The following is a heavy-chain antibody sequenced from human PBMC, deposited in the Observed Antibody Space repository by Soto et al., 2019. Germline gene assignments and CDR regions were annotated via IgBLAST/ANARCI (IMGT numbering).Heavy chain of an antibody. CDR1: AGTFSSYT. V-gene: IGHV1-69*02. CDR3: AHTRGATVTTFDY. CDR2: IIPILGIA. J-gene: IGHJ4*02. Sequence: QVQLVQYGAEVKKPGSSVKVSCKASAGTFSSYTISWVRQAPGQGREWMGMIIPILGIANYAQKFQGRVTITADTSTSTAYMEMSRLSSEDTAVYYCAHTRGATVTTFDYWGQGTLVTVSS. D-gene: IGHD4-17*01.